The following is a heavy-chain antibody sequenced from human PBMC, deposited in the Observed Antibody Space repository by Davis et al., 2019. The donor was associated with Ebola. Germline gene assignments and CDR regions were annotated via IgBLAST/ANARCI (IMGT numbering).Heavy chain of an antibody. V-gene: IGHV4-59*01. D-gene: IGHD3-3*01. Sequence: MPSETLSLTCTVSGGSISSYYWSWIRQPPGKGLEWIGYIYYSRSTNYNPSLKRRVTISVDTSKNQFSLKLSSVTAADTAVYYCARTYDFWSGYWPYYFDYWGQGTLVTVSS. J-gene: IGHJ4*02. CDR1: GGSISSYY. CDR3: ARTYDFWSGYWPYYFDY. CDR2: IYYSRST.